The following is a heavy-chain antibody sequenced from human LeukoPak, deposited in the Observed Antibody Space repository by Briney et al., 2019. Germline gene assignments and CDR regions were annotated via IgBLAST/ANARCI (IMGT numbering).Heavy chain of an antibody. J-gene: IGHJ6*02. CDR2: ISYDGSNK. Sequence: GGSLRLSCAASGFTFSSYAMHWVRQAPGKGLEWVAVISYDGSNKYYADSVKGRFTISRDNSKNTLYLQMNSLRAEDTAVYYCANQNSEQWLRREGPMDVWGQGTTVTVSS. CDR3: ANQNSEQWLRREGPMDV. V-gene: IGHV3-30-3*01. D-gene: IGHD6-19*01. CDR1: GFTFSSYA.